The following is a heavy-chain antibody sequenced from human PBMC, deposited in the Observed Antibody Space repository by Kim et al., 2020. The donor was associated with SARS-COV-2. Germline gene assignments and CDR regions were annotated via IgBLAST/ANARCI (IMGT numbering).Heavy chain of an antibody. D-gene: IGHD3-3*01. V-gene: IGHV1-2*06. CDR2: INPNSGGT. J-gene: IGHJ4*02. Sequence: ASVKVSCKASGYTFTGYYMHWVRQAPGQGLEWMGRINPNSGGTNYAQKFQGRVTMTRDTSISTAYMELSRLRSDDTAVYYCARSSEKRFLEWLPRAVDYWGQGTLVTVSS. CDR1: GYTFTGYY. CDR3: ARSSEKRFLEWLPRAVDY.